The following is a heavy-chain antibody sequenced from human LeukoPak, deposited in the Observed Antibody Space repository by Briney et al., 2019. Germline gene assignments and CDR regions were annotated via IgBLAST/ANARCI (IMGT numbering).Heavy chain of an antibody. CDR3: ARNVGY. Sequence: GGSLRLSCAVSGLTVSNNYMSWVRQAPGKGLEWVSVIYSGGSTYYADSVKGRFTISRGNSKNTVYLQMNSLRDEDTAVYYCARNVGYWGQGTLVTVSS. CDR2: IYSGGST. V-gene: IGHV3-53*01. CDR1: GLTVSNNY. J-gene: IGHJ4*02. D-gene: IGHD1-26*01.